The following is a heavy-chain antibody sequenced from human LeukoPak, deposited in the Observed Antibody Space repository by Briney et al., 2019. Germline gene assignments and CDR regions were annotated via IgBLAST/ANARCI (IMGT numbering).Heavy chain of an antibody. CDR1: GGSFSGYY. Sequence: SETLSLTCAVYGGSFSGYYWSWIRQPPGKGLEWIGYIYYSGSTNYNPSLKSRVTISVDTSKNQFSLKLSSVTAADTAVYYCASSYYYGSGRIPFDPWGQGTLVTVSS. D-gene: IGHD3-10*01. CDR2: IYYSGST. CDR3: ASSYYYGSGRIPFDP. J-gene: IGHJ5*02. V-gene: IGHV4-59*01.